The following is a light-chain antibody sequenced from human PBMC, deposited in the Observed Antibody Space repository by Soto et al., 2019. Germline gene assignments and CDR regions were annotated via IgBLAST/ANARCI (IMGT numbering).Light chain of an antibody. V-gene: IGLV2-14*01. Sequence: QSALTQPASVSGSPGQSITISCTGTSSDVGGFHYVSWYQQHPGKAPKLIIFEVSLRPSGVSNRFSGSKSGNTASLTISGLQTDDEADYYCCLYVGATTYVFGTGTKVTVL. CDR1: SSDVGGFHY. J-gene: IGLJ1*01. CDR2: EVS. CDR3: CLYVGATTYV.